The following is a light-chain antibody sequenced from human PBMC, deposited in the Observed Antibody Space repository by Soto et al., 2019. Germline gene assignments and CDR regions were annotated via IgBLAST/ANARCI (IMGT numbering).Light chain of an antibody. Sequence: EIVITQSPGTLSLSPGERATISCRASQVIGSRYLAWYHQKSGQAPRLVIYGASSRATGIAERFSGSGSGTDFTLTISRLEPECFGVYYCQQFGSSIPHTFGQGTKLEIK. V-gene: IGKV3-20*01. CDR3: QQFGSSIPHT. CDR2: GAS. CDR1: QVIGSRY. J-gene: IGKJ2*01.